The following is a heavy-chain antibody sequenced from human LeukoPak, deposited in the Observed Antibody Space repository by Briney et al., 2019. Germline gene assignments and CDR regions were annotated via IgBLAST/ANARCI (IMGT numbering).Heavy chain of an antibody. V-gene: IGHV1-18*01. D-gene: IGHD3-10*01. Sequence: ASVKVSCKASGYTFTSYGISWVRQAPGQGLEWMGWISAYNGNTNCAQKLQGRVTMTTDTSTSTAYMELRSLRSDDTAVYYCARVRYYYGSGSLDYWGQGTLVTVSS. CDR2: ISAYNGNT. J-gene: IGHJ4*02. CDR1: GYTFTSYG. CDR3: ARVRYYYGSGSLDY.